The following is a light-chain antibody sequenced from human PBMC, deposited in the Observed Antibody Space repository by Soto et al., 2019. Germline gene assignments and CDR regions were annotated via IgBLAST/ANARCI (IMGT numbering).Light chain of an antibody. Sequence: QSVLTQPASVSGSPGQSITISCTGTSSDVGSYNLVSWYQQHPGKAPKLMIYEGTKRPSGVSNRFSGSKSGNTASLTISGLQVEDEADYYCCSYAGSGTFHVVFGGGTKVTVL. CDR1: SSDVGSYNL. J-gene: IGLJ2*01. CDR3: CSYAGSGTFHVV. V-gene: IGLV2-23*03. CDR2: EGT.